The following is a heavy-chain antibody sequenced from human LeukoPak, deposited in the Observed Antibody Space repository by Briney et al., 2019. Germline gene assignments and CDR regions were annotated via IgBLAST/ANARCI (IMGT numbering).Heavy chain of an antibody. Sequence: GGYLRLSCAASGFTFSSYSMNWVRQAPGKGLEWVSSISSSSSYIYYADSVKGRFTISRDNAKNSLYLQMNRLRAEDTAVYYCARVVVSTSCQGFDPWGQGTLVTVSS. CDR3: ARVVVSTSCQGFDP. J-gene: IGHJ5*02. V-gene: IGHV3-21*01. CDR2: ISSSSSYI. CDR1: GFTFSSYS. D-gene: IGHD2-2*01.